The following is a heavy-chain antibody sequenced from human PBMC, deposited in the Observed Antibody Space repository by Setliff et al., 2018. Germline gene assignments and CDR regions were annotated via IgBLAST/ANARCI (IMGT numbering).Heavy chain of an antibody. Sequence: PGGSLRLSCAASGFTFSSYAITWVRQAPGKGLEWVSMICGSAQTTYYADSVKGRFTISRDNSKNTVYLEMNSLRAEDTAVYYCAKRGPYCSGGTCHYYFDYWGQGTLVTVSS. V-gene: IGHV3-23*01. CDR3: AKRGPYCSGGTCHYYFDY. J-gene: IGHJ4*02. CDR2: ICGSAQTT. CDR1: GFTFSSYA. D-gene: IGHD2-15*01.